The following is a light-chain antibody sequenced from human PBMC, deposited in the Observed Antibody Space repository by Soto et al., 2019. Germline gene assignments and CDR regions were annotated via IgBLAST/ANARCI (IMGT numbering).Light chain of an antibody. Sequence: ESVLTDSQGTLSLSPGERATLSCMASHTFSNSFLSWFRQIPGQAPRPLIYGASMRATGIPDRFSGSGSGTDFTLTISRLEPEDFAVYYCQQCGSSSTFGQGTRLEIK. CDR1: HTFSNSF. J-gene: IGKJ5*01. V-gene: IGKV3-20*01. CDR3: QQCGSSST. CDR2: GAS.